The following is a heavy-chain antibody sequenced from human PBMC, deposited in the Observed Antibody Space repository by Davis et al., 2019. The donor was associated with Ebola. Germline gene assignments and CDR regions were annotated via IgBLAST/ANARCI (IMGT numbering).Heavy chain of an antibody. V-gene: IGHV1-18*01. CDR2: ISAYNGNT. Sequence: ASVKVSCKASGYTFTSYGINWVRQAPGQGLEWMGWISAYNGNTNYAQKLQGRVTITADKSTSTAYMELSSLRSEDTAVYYCARELSRNYDDAFDIWGQGTMVTVSS. CDR1: GYTFTSYG. CDR3: ARELSRNYDDAFDI. J-gene: IGHJ3*02. D-gene: IGHD1-7*01.